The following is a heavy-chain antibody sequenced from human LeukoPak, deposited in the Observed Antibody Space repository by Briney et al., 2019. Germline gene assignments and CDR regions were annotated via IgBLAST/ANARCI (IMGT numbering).Heavy chain of an antibody. D-gene: IGHD1-7*01. J-gene: IGHJ4*02. CDR2: ISSSGGST. CDR3: AKEGKTRNWNYFQAKPVY. Sequence: GGSLRLSCGASGFTFSSSAMNWGRQAPGKGLEWVSAISSSGGSTHYADSVKGRFTVSRDNSKNMLYLQLNSLKAEDTAIYYCAKEGKTRNWNYFQAKPVYWGQGTLVIVSS. V-gene: IGHV3-23*01. CDR1: GFTFSSSA.